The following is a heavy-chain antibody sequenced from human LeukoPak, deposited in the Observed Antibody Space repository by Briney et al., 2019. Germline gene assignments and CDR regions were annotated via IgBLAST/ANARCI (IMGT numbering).Heavy chain of an antibody. V-gene: IGHV1-2*04. Sequence: ASVKVSCMASGYTFTGYYMHWVRQAPGEGLEWMGWINPNSGGTNYAQKFQGWVTMTRDTSISTAYMELSRLRSDDTAVYYCARVRSSGIWFDYWGQGTLVTVSS. CDR1: GYTFTGYY. J-gene: IGHJ4*02. D-gene: IGHD3-10*01. CDR3: ARVRSSGIWFDY. CDR2: INPNSGGT.